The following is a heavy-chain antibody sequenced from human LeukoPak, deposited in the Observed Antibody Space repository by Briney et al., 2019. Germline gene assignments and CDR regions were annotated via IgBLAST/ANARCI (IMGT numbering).Heavy chain of an antibody. V-gene: IGHV3-21*01. CDR3: ARGSDYGDYPPDY. CDR1: GFTFSSYS. CDR2: ISSSSSYI. J-gene: IGHJ4*02. D-gene: IGHD4-17*01. Sequence: GGSLRLSCAASGFTFSSYSMNWVRQAPGKGLEWVSSISSSSSYIYYADSVKGRFTISRDNAKNSLYLQMNSLRAEDTAVYYCARGSDYGDYPPDYWGQGTLVTISS.